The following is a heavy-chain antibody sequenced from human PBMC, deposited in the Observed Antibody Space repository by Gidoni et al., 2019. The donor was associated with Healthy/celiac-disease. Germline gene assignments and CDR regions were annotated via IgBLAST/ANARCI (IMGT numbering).Heavy chain of an antibody. Sequence: QVQLVESGGGVVQPGGSLRLSCAASGFTSSNYGMHWVRQATGKGLEWVAFIRYDGSNKYYADSVKGRFTISRDNSKNTLYLQMNSLRAEDTAVYYCARDYYYGMDVWGQGTTVTVSS. V-gene: IGHV3-30*02. CDR2: IRYDGSNK. CDR3: ARDYYYGMDV. CDR1: GFTSSNYG. J-gene: IGHJ6*02.